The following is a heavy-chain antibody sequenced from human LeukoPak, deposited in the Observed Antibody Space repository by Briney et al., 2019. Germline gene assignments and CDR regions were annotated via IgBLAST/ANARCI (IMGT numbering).Heavy chain of an antibody. J-gene: IGHJ4*02. V-gene: IGHV1-46*01. D-gene: IGHD5-18*01. Sequence: ASVKASCKASGYTFTSYYMHWVRQAPGQGLEWMGIINPSGGSTSYAQKFQGRVTMTRDTSTSTVYMELSSLRSEDTAVYYCARDGDLDTAMVSGYYFDYWGQGTLVTVSS. CDR3: ARDGDLDTAMVSGYYFDY. CDR1: GYTFTSYY. CDR2: INPSGGST.